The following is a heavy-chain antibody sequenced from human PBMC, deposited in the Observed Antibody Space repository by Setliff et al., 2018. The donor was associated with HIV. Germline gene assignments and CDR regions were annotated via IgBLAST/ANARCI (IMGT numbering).Heavy chain of an antibody. D-gene: IGHD2-21*01. Sequence: SETLSLTCAVFGGSIGSYRWNWIRQTPGKGLEWIGFISYSGTTDYNPSLKSRVTISIDTSKNQFSLKLTSVTAADTAVYYCARRASPPSVPYSQYYMDVWGRGTSVTVS. CDR1: GGSIGSYR. J-gene: IGHJ6*03. CDR3: ARRASPPSVPYSQYYMDV. V-gene: IGHV4-59*08. CDR2: ISYSGTT.